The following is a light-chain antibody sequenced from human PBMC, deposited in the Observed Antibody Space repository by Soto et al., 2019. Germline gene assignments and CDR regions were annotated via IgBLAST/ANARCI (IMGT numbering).Light chain of an antibody. J-gene: IGKJ1*01. Sequence: DIQMTQAASALSASLGDRVSIPCLAIQNIRYFLTWYQQKPGKAPELLIFSASSLQSGVPSRFSGSGSGTDFTLTIGSLQREDFATYFCQQTYSTHPTFGQGTRVEI. CDR2: SAS. CDR1: QNIRYF. CDR3: QQTYSTHPT. V-gene: IGKV1-39*01.